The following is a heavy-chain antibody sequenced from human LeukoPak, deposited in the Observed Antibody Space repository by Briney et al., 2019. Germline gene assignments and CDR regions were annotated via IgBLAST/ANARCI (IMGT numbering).Heavy chain of an antibody. J-gene: IGHJ4*02. CDR2: IHYDGRNQ. CDR3: AKEGKKLRFLEWLPDY. Sequence: GGSLRLSCAASGFNFRGYGMHWVRQAPGKGLEWVTFIHYDGRNQYYADSVKGRFTISRDNSKNTLYLQMNSLRAEDTAVYYCAKEGKKLRFLEWLPDYWGQGTLVTVSS. D-gene: IGHD3-3*01. CDR1: GFNFRGYG. V-gene: IGHV3-30*02.